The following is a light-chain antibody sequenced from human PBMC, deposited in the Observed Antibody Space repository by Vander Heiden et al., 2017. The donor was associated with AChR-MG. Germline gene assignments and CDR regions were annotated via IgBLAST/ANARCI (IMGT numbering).Light chain of an antibody. CDR2: EVT. CDR3: ASYTSGNTLVL. CDR1: STDVGGYDY. J-gene: IGLJ2*01. Sequence: QSALTQPASVSGFPSQPITISCTGSSTDVGGYDYVSWYQQRPGKAPRLLIFEVTKRPSGISNRFSGSKSDNTAFLTISGLQIEDEGDFYCASYTSGNTLVLFGGGTKLTVL. V-gene: IGLV2-14*03.